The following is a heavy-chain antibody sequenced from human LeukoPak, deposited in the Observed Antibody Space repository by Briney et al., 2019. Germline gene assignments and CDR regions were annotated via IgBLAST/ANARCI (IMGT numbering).Heavy chain of an antibody. D-gene: IGHD5-24*01. J-gene: IGHJ4*02. V-gene: IGHV4-34*01. CDR1: GGSFSGYY. CDR2: INHSGST. CDR3: ARAKSWLPFDS. Sequence: PSETLSLTCAVYGGSFSGYYWSWIRQPPGKGLEWIGEINHSGSTNYNPSLKSRVTVSVDTSKNQFSLKLSSVTAADTAVYYCARAKSWLPFDSWGQGTLVTVSS.